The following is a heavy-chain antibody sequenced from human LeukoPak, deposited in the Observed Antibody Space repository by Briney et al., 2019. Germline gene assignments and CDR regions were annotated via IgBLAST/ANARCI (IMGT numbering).Heavy chain of an antibody. CDR3: ASLSLGHY. J-gene: IGHJ4*02. CDR1: GYIFSNYA. V-gene: IGHV1-18*01. Sequence: ASVKVSCKASGYIFSNYAINWVRQAPGQGLEWMGWISAYNGNTKYAQKLQGRVTMTTDKSTSTAYMELRSLISDDTAVYYCASLSLGHYWGQGTLVTVSS. CDR2: ISAYNGNT. D-gene: IGHD6-6*01.